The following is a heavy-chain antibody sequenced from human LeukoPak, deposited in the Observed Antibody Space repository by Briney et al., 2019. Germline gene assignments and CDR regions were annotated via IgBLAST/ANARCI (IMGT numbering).Heavy chain of an antibody. J-gene: IGHJ4*02. D-gene: IGHD3-3*01. CDR2: VHLDGRT. CDR1: CVSVTSTNW. Sequence: SETLSLTCDMSCVSVTSTNWWIWVRQPPGKGLEWIGEVHLDGRTNYNPSLKSRLIMSVDLPENHISLKLTSVTAADTAVYYCAREDGFYRPLDYSGQGTLVTVSS. CDR3: AREDGFYRPLDY. V-gene: IGHV4-4*02.